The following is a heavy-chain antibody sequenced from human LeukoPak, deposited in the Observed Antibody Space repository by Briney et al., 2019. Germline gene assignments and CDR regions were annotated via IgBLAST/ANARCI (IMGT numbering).Heavy chain of an antibody. V-gene: IGHV4-34*01. CDR2: INHSGST. J-gene: IGHJ5*02. Sequence: SETLSLTCAVYGGSFSGYYWGWIRQPPGKGLEWIGEINHSGSTNYNPSFKSRVTISVDTSKNQFSLKLSSVTAADTAVYYCARGTITMVRGVRWFDPWGQGTLVTVSS. D-gene: IGHD3-10*01. CDR3: ARGTITMVRGVRWFDP. CDR1: GGSFSGYY.